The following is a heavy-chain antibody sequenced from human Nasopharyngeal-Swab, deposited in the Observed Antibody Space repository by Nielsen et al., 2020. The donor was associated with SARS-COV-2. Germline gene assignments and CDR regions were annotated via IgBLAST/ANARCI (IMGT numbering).Heavy chain of an antibody. CDR3: AKDEGWYYYGSGSHPGGFDY. J-gene: IGHJ4*02. V-gene: IGHV3-66*02. D-gene: IGHD3-10*01. Sequence: GEALKSSGAASGFTVRRNYMSWGRQAPGKGREWGSVIYSGGSTYYADSVKGRFTISRDNSKNTLYLQMNSLRAEDTAVYYCAKDEGWYYYGSGSHPGGFDYWGQGTLVTVSS. CDR1: GFTVRRNY. CDR2: IYSGGST.